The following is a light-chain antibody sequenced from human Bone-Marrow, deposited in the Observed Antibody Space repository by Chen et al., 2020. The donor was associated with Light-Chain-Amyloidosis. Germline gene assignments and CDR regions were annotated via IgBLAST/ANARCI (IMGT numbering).Light chain of an antibody. CDR3: QQHHKWPIT. Sequence: EIVMTQPPATLSVSPGERATLSCRPSQSISSSYLAWYHQKPGQAPRLLIYSISTRATGVPARFSGSGSGTEFTLNISSLQSEDLGVYYCQQHHKWPITVGPGTRVDIK. CDR1: QSISSSY. J-gene: IGKJ3*01. CDR2: SIS. V-gene: IGKV3-15*01.